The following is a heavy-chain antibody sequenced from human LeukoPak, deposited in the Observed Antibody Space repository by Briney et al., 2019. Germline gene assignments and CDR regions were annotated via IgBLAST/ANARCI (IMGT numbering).Heavy chain of an antibody. CDR2: IHYSGST. CDR3: ARQNNRFDP. J-gene: IGHJ5*02. Sequence: PSETLSLTCTVSGGTISSYYWNWIRQPPGKGLEWIGYIHYSGSTKYDPSLKSRVTISVDTSKNQFSLKLSSVTAADTAVYYCARQNNRFDPWGQGTLVTVSS. V-gene: IGHV4-59*08. CDR1: GGTISSYY.